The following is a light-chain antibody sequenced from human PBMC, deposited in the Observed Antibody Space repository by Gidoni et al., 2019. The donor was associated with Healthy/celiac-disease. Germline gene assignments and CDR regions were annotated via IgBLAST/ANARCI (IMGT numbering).Light chain of an antibody. Sequence: DIQMTQSPSTLSASVGDRVTITCRASQTISSWLAWYQQKPGKAPKLLIYDASSWESGVPSRLSGSGSGTEFTLTISSLQPDDFATYYCQQYNSYSPITFGGGTKVEIK. J-gene: IGKJ4*01. CDR1: QTISSW. V-gene: IGKV1-5*01. CDR2: DAS. CDR3: QQYNSYSPIT.